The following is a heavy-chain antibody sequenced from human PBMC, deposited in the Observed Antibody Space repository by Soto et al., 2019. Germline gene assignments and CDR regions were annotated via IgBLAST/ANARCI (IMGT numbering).Heavy chain of an antibody. V-gene: IGHV3-33*03. CDR2: IWNDSSNK. CDR1: GFSLSSYG. D-gene: IGHD4-4*01. CDR3: ATSNGNFFNY. J-gene: IGHJ4*02. Sequence: QVQLVESGGGVVQPGGALRLSCAASGFSLSSYGMHWVRQAPGKGLEWVAVIWNDSSNKLYPDSVRGRFTISRDNSQRTLFLQMNSLRAEDTSVYYCATSNGNFFNYGGQGALVTVSP.